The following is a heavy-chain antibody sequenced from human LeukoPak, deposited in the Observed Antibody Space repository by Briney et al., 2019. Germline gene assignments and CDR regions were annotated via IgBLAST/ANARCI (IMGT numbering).Heavy chain of an antibody. J-gene: IGHJ3*02. V-gene: IGHV4-34*01. D-gene: IGHD2-2*02. CDR1: GGSFSGYY. CDR3: ARDLPFQLLYGHDAFDI. Sequence: SETLSLTWAVYGGSFSGYYWSWIRQPPGKGLEWIGEINHSGSTNYNPSLKSRVTISADTSKNQFSLKLSSVTAADTAVYYCARDLPFQLLYGHDAFDIWGQGTMVTVSS. CDR2: INHSGST.